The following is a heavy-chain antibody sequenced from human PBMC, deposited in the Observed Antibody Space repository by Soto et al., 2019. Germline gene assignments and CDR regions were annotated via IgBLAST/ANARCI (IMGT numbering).Heavy chain of an antibody. J-gene: IGHJ4*02. CDR1: GYTFTSYG. D-gene: IGHD3-16*02. CDR3: ASSGYDYIWGSYRSDY. CDR2: ISAYNGNT. Sequence: GASVKVSCKASGYTFTSYGISWVRQAPGQGLEWMGWISAYNGNTNYAQKLQGRVTMTTDTSTSTAYMELRSLRSDDTAVYYCASSGYDYIWGSYRSDYWGQGTLVTVS. V-gene: IGHV1-18*01.